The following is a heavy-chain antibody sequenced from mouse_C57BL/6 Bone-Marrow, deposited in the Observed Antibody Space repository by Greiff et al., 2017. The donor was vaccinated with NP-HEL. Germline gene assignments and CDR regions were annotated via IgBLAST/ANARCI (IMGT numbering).Heavy chain of an antibody. CDR1: GFTFSDYG. CDR2: ISSGSSTI. D-gene: IGHD1-1*01. V-gene: IGHV5-17*01. Sequence: EVQVVESGGGLVKPGGSLKLSCAASGFTFSDYGMHWVRQAPEKGLEWVAYISSGSSTIYYADTVKGRFTISRDNAKNTLFLQMTSLRSEDTAMYYCARRGTTVVASYWYFDVWGTGTTVTVSS. J-gene: IGHJ1*03. CDR3: ARRGTTVVASYWYFDV.